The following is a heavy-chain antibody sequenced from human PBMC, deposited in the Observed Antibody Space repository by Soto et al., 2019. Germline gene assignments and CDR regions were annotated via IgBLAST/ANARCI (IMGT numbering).Heavy chain of an antibody. J-gene: IGHJ4*02. Sequence: EVQLVESGGGLVQPGGSLRLSCAVSGFTFSSFWMHWVRQAPGEGVVWVSRINTDGSSTSYADSVKGRFTISRDNAKNTLYLQMNSLRVEDTAMYYCAKRGVDTFGLSYWGQATLVTVSS. CDR2: INTDGSST. V-gene: IGHV3-74*01. CDR1: GFTFSSFW. CDR3: AKRGVDTFGLSY. D-gene: IGHD3-10*01.